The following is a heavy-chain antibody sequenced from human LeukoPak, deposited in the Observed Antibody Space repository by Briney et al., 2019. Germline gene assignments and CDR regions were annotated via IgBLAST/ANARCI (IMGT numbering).Heavy chain of an antibody. Sequence: PGGSLRLSCAASGFTFSSYEMNWVRQAPGKGLEWVSYISSLSTSIYYTDSVKGRFTISRDNAKNSLYLQMNNLRAEDTAVYYCGRDKEDWGQGTLVTVS. J-gene: IGHJ4*02. CDR3: GRDKED. CDR2: ISSLSTSI. CDR1: GFTFSSYE. V-gene: IGHV3-48*03.